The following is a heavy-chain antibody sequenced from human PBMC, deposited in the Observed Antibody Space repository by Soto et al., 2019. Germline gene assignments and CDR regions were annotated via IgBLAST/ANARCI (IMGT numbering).Heavy chain of an antibody. CDR3: ARDGSSTANWSDP. CDR1: GDAIYIGGYY. CDR2: IYHTGKT. Sequence: SETLSLTCTVSGDAIYIGGYYWTWIRQHPGKGLEWIGYIYHTGKTYYNPSLESRVTMSVDTSKNQFSLKLAPVTAADTAVYYYARDGSSTANWSDPWGQGTLITVSS. V-gene: IGHV4-31*03. D-gene: IGHD2-2*01. J-gene: IGHJ5*02.